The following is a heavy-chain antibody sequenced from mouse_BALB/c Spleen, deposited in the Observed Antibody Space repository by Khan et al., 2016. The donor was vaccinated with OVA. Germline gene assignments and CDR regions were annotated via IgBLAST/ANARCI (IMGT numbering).Heavy chain of an antibody. V-gene: IGHV1-77*01. D-gene: IGHD2-2*01. J-gene: IGHJ3*01. CDR3: ARSGIGSFAY. CDR2: IYPVSGNT. Sequence: QVQLQQSGAELARPGASVKLSCKASGYTFTDYYINWVKQRTGQGLEWIGEIYPVSGNTYYNEKFKDKATLTADQSSSTAFMQLNSLTSEDSSGYFCARSGIGSFAYWGQGTLVTVSA. CDR1: GYTFTDYY.